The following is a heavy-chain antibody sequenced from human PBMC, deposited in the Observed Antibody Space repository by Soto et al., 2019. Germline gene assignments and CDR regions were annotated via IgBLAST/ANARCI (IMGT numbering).Heavy chain of an antibody. D-gene: IGHD2-2*01. V-gene: IGHV1-24*01. CDR2: FDPEDGET. CDR3: ATRRYCSSTRCYRYAFDI. CDR1: GYTLTELS. Sequence: ASVKVSCKVSGYTLTELSMHWVRQAPGKGLEWMGGFDPEDGETIYAQKFQGRVTMTEDTSTDTAYMELSSLRSEDTAVYYCATRRYCSSTRCYRYAFDIWGQGTMVTVSS. J-gene: IGHJ3*02.